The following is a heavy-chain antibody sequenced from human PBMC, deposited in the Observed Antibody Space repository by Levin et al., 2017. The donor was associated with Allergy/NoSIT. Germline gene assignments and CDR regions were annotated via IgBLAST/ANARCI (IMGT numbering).Heavy chain of an antibody. J-gene: IGHJ5*02. CDR3: ARHVGGYSGYRWFDP. Sequence: SETLSLTCTVSGGSISSSSYYWGWIRQPPGKGLEWIGSIYYSGSTYYNPSLKSRVTISVDTSKNQFSLKLSSVTAADTAVYYCARHVGGYSGYRWFDPWGQGTLVTVSS. CDR1: GGSISSSSYY. V-gene: IGHV4-39*01. CDR2: IYYSGST. D-gene: IGHD5-12*01.